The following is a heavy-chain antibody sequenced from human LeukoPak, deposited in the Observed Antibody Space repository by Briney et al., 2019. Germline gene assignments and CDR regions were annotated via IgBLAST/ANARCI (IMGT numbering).Heavy chain of an antibody. CDR1: GGSISSSSYY. CDR2: IYYSGST. V-gene: IGHV4-39*01. D-gene: IGHD6-13*01. CDR3: ARTAAGFDAFDI. J-gene: IGHJ3*02. Sequence: SETLSLTCTVSGGSISSSSYYWGWIRQPPGKGLEWIGSIYYSGSTYYNPSLKSRVTISVDTSKNQFSLKLSSVTAADTAVYYCARTAAGFDAFDIWGQGTMATVSS.